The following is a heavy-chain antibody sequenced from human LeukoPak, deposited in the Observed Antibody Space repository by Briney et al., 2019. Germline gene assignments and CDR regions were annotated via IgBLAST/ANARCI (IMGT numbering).Heavy chain of an antibody. CDR3: ARGPKEVVVPRVGFDY. CDR2: INPNSGGT. V-gene: IGHV1-2*02. J-gene: IGHJ4*02. D-gene: IGHD2-15*01. CDR1: GYTFTGYY. Sequence: GASVKVSCKASGYTFTGYYMHWVRQAPGQGLEWMGWINPNSGGTNYAQKFQGRVTMTRDTSISTAYMELSRLRSDDTAVYYCARGPKEVVVPRVGFDYWGQGTLVTVSS.